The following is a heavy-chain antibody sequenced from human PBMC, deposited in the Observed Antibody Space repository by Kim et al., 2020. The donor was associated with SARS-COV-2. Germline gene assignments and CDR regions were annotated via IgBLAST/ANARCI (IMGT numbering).Heavy chain of an antibody. V-gene: IGHV1-18*04. CDR1: GYTFTSYG. CDR2: ISAYNGNT. Sequence: ASVKVSCKASGYTFTSYGISWVRQAPGQGLEWMGWISAYNGNTNYAQKLQGRVTMTTDTSTSTAYMELRSLRSDDTAVYYCARGPEYYDILTGSDYWGQGTLVTVSS. D-gene: IGHD3-9*01. CDR3: ARGPEYYDILTGSDY. J-gene: IGHJ4*02.